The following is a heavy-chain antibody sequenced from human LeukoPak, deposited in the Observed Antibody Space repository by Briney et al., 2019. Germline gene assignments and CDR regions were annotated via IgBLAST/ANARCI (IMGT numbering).Heavy chain of an antibody. CDR1: GFTFRCYG. CDR3: AKGMTTGPRSVFHYMDV. J-gene: IGHJ6*03. Sequence: GGSLRLSCVASGFTFRCYGMHWVRQAPGKGLEWLSLLWYDGSNEYYADSVKGRFTISRDNSKNTLYLQMNSLRAEDTAVYYCAKGMTTGPRSVFHYMDVWRKGTTVTVSS. CDR2: LWYDGSNE. V-gene: IGHV3-33*06. D-gene: IGHD4-17*01.